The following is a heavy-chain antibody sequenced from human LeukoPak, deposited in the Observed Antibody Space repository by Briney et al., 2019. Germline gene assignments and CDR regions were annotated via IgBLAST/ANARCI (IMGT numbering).Heavy chain of an antibody. CDR3: ARGFMWHVY. Sequence: GGSLRLSCAASGFTFSSYWMTWVRQAPGKGLEWVANIGEDGSEKYYVDSVKGRFTISRDNAKNSLFLQVNSLRAEDTAVYFCARGFMWHVYWGQGTLVTVSS. CDR1: GFTFSSYW. CDR2: IGEDGSEK. J-gene: IGHJ4*02. D-gene: IGHD2-21*01. V-gene: IGHV3-7*05.